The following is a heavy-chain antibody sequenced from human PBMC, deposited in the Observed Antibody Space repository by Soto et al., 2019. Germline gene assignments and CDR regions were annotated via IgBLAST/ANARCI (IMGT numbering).Heavy chain of an antibody. CDR3: ARSLPGGTVFYMDI. J-gene: IGHJ6*03. CDR2: IYYSGTA. D-gene: IGHD1-26*01. V-gene: IGHV4-31*03. Sequence: QLQLRESGPGLVQPAQTLSLTCTVAGGSITGGFSYWTWVRQHPGKGLEWVGHIYYSGTAYYNPSLRSRVGLSVDPSQNRFSLKLSSVTAADTAIYFCARSLPGGTVFYMDIWGEGTTVTVSS. CDR1: GGSITGGFSY.